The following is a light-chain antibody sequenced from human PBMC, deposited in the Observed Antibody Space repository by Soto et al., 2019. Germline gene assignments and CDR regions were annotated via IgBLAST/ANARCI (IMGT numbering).Light chain of an antibody. CDR1: QSVSSY. Sequence: EIVLTQSPATLSLSPGERATLSCRASQSVSSYLAWYQQKPGQAPRLLIYDASNSATGIPARFSGSGSGTDFTLTISSLEPEDFAVYYGQQRSNWPKVTFGQGTRLEIK. J-gene: IGKJ5*01. CDR3: QQRSNWPKVT. CDR2: DAS. V-gene: IGKV3-11*01.